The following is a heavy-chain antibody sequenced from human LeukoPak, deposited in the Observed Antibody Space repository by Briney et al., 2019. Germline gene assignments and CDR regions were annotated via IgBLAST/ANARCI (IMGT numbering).Heavy chain of an antibody. Sequence: SVKVSCKASGGTFSSYAISWVRQAPGQGLEWMGGIIPIFGTANYAQKFQGRVTITTDESTSTAYMELSSLRSEDTAVYYCASSGATQPVPFDYWGQGTLVTVSS. V-gene: IGHV1-69*05. CDR2: IIPIFGTA. J-gene: IGHJ4*02. CDR3: ASSGATQPVPFDY. CDR1: GGTFSSYA. D-gene: IGHD6-6*01.